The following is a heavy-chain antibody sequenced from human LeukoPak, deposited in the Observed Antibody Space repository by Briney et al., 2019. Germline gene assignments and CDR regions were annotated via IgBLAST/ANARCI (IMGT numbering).Heavy chain of an antibody. CDR3: ARSTGSTMFIDY. CDR1: GGSFSGYY. CDR2: INHSGST. V-gene: IGHV4-34*01. Sequence: SETLSLTCAVYGGSFSGYYWSWIRQPPGKGLEWIGEINHSGSTNYNPSLKSRVAISVDTSKNQFSLKLSSVTAADTAVYYCARSTGSTMFIDYWGQGTLVTVSS. D-gene: IGHD3-10*02. J-gene: IGHJ4*02.